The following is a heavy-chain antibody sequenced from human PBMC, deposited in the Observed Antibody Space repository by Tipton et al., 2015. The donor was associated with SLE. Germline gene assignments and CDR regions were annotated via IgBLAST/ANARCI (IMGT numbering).Heavy chain of an antibody. CDR3: ARSDGGY. CDR1: GGSITSSLSY. CDR2: INHSGSS. D-gene: IGHD3-16*01. V-gene: IGHV4-39*07. Sequence: TLSLTCTVSGGSITSSLSYWGWVRQPPGKGLEWIGEINHSGSSNSNPPLKSRVTMSVDTSKNQFSLKLTSVTAADTAVYYCARSDGGYWGQGTPVTVSS. J-gene: IGHJ4*02.